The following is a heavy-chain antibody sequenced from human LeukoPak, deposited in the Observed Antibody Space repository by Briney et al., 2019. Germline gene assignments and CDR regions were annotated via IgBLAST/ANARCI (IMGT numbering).Heavy chain of an antibody. CDR2: IYYSGTT. V-gene: IGHV4-59*08. J-gene: IGHJ4*02. Sequence: PSETLSLTCSVAGRSISAYNWSWIRQAPGKGLEWIGNIYYSGTTNYSPSLKSRVTISVDTSKNQFSRKLTSVTAADTAVYYWARHGLLGSITFHLDFWGQGTLVTVSS. CDR3: ARHGLLGSITFHLDF. CDR1: GRSISAYN. D-gene: IGHD3-16*01.